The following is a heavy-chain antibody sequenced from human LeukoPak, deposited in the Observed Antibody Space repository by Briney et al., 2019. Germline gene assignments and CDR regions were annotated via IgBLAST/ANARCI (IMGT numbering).Heavy chain of an antibody. Sequence: PSETLSLTCAVHGGSLSAYYWTWIRQPPGKGLEWIGEINHGGSTNYNPSLKSRVTISIDTSKNQFSLKLSSVTAADTAFYYCARYLDYGGNSRVFQHWGQGTLVTVSS. CDR2: INHGGST. V-gene: IGHV4-34*01. D-gene: IGHD4-23*01. J-gene: IGHJ1*01. CDR3: ARYLDYGGNSRVFQH. CDR1: GGSLSAYY.